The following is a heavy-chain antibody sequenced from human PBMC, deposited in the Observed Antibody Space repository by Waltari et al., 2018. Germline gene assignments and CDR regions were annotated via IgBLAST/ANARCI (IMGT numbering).Heavy chain of an antibody. D-gene: IGHD1-26*01. V-gene: IGHV3-30-3*01. CDR3: ARVPRGSQDWHYFFDY. CDR1: GFTFSTYA. Sequence: QVQLVESGGGVVQPGRSLRLSCAVSGFTFSTYAMHWVRQAPGKGLEWVAVISYHDGSNKYYADSVKGRFTISRDNSKNTLYLQMSSLRVEDTAVYYCARVPRGSQDWHYFFDYWGQGALVTVSS. CDR2: ISYHDGSNK. J-gene: IGHJ4*02.